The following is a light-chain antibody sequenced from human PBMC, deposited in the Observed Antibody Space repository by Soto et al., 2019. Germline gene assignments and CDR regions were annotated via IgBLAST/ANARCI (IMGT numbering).Light chain of an antibody. V-gene: IGLV2-14*03. CDR3: SSFTSSSSYV. CDR2: DVS. Sequence: QSALAQPASGSGSPGQSITISCTGTSSDVGSYNSVSWYQQYPCKAPTLMIHDVSNRPSGVSNRFSGSKSGNTASLTISGLQAEDEADYYCSSFTSSSSYVFGSGTKLTVL. CDR1: SSDVGSYNS. J-gene: IGLJ1*01.